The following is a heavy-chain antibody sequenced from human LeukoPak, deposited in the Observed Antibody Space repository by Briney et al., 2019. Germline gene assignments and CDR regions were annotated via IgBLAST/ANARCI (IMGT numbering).Heavy chain of an antibody. V-gene: IGHV3-11*01. J-gene: IGHJ4*02. CDR1: GFTVSSNY. CDR3: ARVTNTQAGFFNY. CDR2: IGGSGTAR. D-gene: IGHD2-15*01. Sequence: PGGSLRLSCAASGFTVSSNYMSWIRQAPGKGLEWVSYIGGSGTARHYADSVRGRFTISRDNAKNSLYLQMNSLRAEDAAVYYCARVTNTQAGFFNYWGQGILVIVSS.